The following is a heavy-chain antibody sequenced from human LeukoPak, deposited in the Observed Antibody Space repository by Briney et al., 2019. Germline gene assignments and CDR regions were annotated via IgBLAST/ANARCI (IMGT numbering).Heavy chain of an antibody. CDR2: IWEDGSQK. CDR1: GFTLSHYW. Sequence: GGSLRLSCTTSGFTLSHYWMNWVRQAPGKGLEWVANIWEDGSQKYYVDSVKGRFTISRDNAKNSLYLQMNSLRAEDTAVYYCARGACSGGSCYPIGYGMDVWGQGTTVTVSS. J-gene: IGHJ6*02. CDR3: ARGACSGGSCYPIGYGMDV. D-gene: IGHD2-15*01. V-gene: IGHV3-7*01.